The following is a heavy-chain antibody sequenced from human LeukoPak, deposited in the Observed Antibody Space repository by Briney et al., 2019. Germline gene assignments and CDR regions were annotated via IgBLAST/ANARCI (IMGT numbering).Heavy chain of an antibody. D-gene: IGHD2-15*01. J-gene: IGHJ4*02. CDR1: GFTFSSYA. CDR3: AKESLYCSGGSCYSSFLPLDY. Sequence: PGGSLRLSCAASGFTFSSYAMSWVRQAPGKGLEWVSAISGSGGSTYYADSVKGRFTISRDNSKNTLYLQMNSLRAEDTAVYYCAKESLYCSGGSCYSSFLPLDYWGQGTLVTDSS. CDR2: ISGSGGST. V-gene: IGHV3-23*01.